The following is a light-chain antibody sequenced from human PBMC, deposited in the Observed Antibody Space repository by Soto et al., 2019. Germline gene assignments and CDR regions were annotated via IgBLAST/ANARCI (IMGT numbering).Light chain of an antibody. CDR2: GAS. J-gene: IGKJ1*01. CDR3: QQNKSGPGT. V-gene: IGKV3-15*01. Sequence: EIVMTQCPATLSVSPGERATLSCRASQSVSSNLAWYQQKPGQAPSLLIYGASTRATGIPARFSGSGSGTDFTLTISSLQSEDLAVYYCQQNKSGPGTFGKGT. CDR1: QSVSSN.